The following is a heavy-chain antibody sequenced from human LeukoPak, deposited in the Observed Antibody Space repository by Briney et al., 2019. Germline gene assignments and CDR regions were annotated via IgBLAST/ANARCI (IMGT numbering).Heavy chain of an antibody. Sequence: GGSLRLSCTASGFTFGDYAMSWVRQAPGKGLEWVGFIRSKAYGGTTEYAASVKGIFTISRDDSKSIAYLQMNSLKTEDTAVYYCNRGELRFLEWFDYWGQGTLVTVSS. CDR3: NRGELRFLEWFDY. D-gene: IGHD3-3*01. CDR1: GFTFGDYA. J-gene: IGHJ4*02. CDR2: IRSKAYGGTT. V-gene: IGHV3-49*04.